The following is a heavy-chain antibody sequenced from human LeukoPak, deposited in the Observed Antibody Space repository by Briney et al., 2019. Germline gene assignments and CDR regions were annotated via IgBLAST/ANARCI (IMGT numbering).Heavy chain of an antibody. J-gene: IGHJ2*01. V-gene: IGHV3-9*01. CDR3: AKGDSSGWYSLPGWYFDL. D-gene: IGHD6-19*01. CDR1: GFTFDDYA. Sequence: GGSLRLSCAASGFTFDDYAMHWVRQAPGKGLEWVSVISWNSGSIGYADSVKGRFTISRDNAKNSLYLQMNSLRAEDTALYYCAKGDSSGWYSLPGWYFDLWGRGTLVTVSS. CDR2: ISWNSGSI.